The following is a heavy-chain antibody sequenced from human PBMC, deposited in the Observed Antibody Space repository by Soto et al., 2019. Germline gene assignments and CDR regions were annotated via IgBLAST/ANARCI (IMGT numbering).Heavy chain of an antibody. Sequence: SETLCLTCAVYGGSFSGYYWSWIRPPPGKGLEWIGEINHSGSTNYNPSLKSRVTISVDTSKNQFSLKLSSVTAADTAVYYCAGPPAAIGSNPRFYYYYMDVWGKGTTGTVSS. J-gene: IGHJ6*03. D-gene: IGHD2-2*01. CDR3: AGPPAAIGSNPRFYYYYMDV. CDR2: INHSGST. CDR1: GGSFSGYY. V-gene: IGHV4-34*01.